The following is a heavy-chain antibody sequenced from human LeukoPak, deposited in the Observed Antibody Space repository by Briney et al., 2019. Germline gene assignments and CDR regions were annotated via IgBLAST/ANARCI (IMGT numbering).Heavy chain of an antibody. Sequence: PSETLSLTCPVSGGSISGYYWSWIRQPPGKGLEWIGYIYYSGSTNYNPSLKSRVTISVDTSKNQFSLKLSSVTAADTAVYYCARHRSGSYWRAFDIWGQGTMVTVSS. J-gene: IGHJ3*02. D-gene: IGHD1-26*01. V-gene: IGHV4-59*08. CDR1: GGSISGYY. CDR3: ARHRSGSYWRAFDI. CDR2: IYYSGST.